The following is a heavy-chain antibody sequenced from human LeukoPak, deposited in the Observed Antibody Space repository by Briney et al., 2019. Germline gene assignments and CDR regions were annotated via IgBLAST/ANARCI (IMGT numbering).Heavy chain of an antibody. J-gene: IGHJ4*02. V-gene: IGHV3-64*01. CDR2: ISSNGGST. CDR1: GFTLSSYA. D-gene: IGHD3-3*01. CDR3: ARGGPRRFLEWLFPSYYFDY. Sequence: GGSLRLSCAASGFTLSSYAMHWVRQAPGKGLEYVSAISSNGGSTYYANSVKGRFTISRDNSKNTQYLQMGSLRAEDMAVYYCARGGPRRFLEWLFPSYYFDYWGQGTLVTVSS.